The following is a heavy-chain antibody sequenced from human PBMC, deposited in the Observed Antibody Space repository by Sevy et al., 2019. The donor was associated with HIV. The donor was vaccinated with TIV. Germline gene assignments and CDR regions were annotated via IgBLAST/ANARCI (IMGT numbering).Heavy chain of an antibody. CDR1: GFTFSNYN. CDR3: ARVVAYCSGGSCFPGYYYGMDV. CDR2: ISSSSNYI. J-gene: IGHJ6*02. D-gene: IGHD2-15*01. V-gene: IGHV3-21*01. Sequence: GESLKISCAASGFTFSNYNMNWVRQAPGKGLEWVSSISSSSNYISYADTMKGRFTISRDNAKNSLYLQMNNLRAEDTAVYYCARVVAYCSGGSCFPGYYYGMDVWGQGTTVTVSS.